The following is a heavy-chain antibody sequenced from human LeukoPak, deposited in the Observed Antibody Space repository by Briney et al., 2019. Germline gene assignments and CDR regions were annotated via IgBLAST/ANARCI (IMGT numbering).Heavy chain of an antibody. CDR3: ARGLGSWYPHPGFDY. CDR1: GGSFSGYY. Sequence: PSETLSLTCAVYGGSFSGYYWSWIRQPPGKGLEWIGEINHSGSTNYNPSLKSRVTISVDTSKNQFSLKLSSVTAADTAVYYCARGLGSWYPHPGFDYWGQGTLVTVSS. CDR2: INHSGST. D-gene: IGHD6-13*01. V-gene: IGHV4-34*01. J-gene: IGHJ4*02.